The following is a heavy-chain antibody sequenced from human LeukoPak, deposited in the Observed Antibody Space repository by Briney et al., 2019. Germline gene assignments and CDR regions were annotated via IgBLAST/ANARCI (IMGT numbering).Heavy chain of an antibody. CDR1: GYTFTSNY. V-gene: IGHV1-46*01. CDR3: TMGVGVTICGVRGQAFDI. Sequence: GASVKVSCKASGYTFTSNYMYWVRQAPGQGLEWMGIINPSGGTTRYAQKFQGRVTMTRDTSTSTLYMELSSLRSEDTGVYYLTMGVGVTICGVRGQAFDIWGQGTMVTVSS. CDR2: INPSGGTT. D-gene: IGHD3-3*01. J-gene: IGHJ3*02.